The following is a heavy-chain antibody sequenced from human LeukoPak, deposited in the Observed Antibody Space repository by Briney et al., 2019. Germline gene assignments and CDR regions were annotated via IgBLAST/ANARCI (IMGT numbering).Heavy chain of an antibody. J-gene: IGHJ5*02. CDR2: IYTSGST. CDR3: ARDRCSSTSCLWPDP. V-gene: IGHV4-61*02. CDR1: GGSISSGSYY. Sequence: PSQTLSLTCTVSGGSISSGSYYWSWIRQPAGKGLEWIGRIYTSGSTNYNPSLRSRVTISVDTSKNQFSLKLSSVTAADTAVYYCARDRCSSTSCLWPDPWGQGTLVTVSS. D-gene: IGHD2-2*01.